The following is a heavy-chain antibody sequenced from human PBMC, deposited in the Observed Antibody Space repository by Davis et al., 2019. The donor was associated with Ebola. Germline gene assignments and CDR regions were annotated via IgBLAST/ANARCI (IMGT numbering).Heavy chain of an antibody. J-gene: IGHJ4*02. CDR3: AKVENYGDYGAFDY. CDR1: GFTFGHYA. D-gene: IGHD4-17*01. Sequence: SLKISCAASGFTFGHYAMHWVRQAPGKGLEWVSGISWNSGSIGYADSVKGRFTISRDNAKNSLYLQMNSLRAEDTALYYCAKVENYGDYGAFDYWGQGTLVTVSS. V-gene: IGHV3-9*01. CDR2: ISWNSGSI.